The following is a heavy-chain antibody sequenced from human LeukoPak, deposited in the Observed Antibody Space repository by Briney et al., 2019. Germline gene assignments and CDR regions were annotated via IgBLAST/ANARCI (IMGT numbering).Heavy chain of an antibody. CDR1: GGSLSSYY. V-gene: IGHV4-59*01. Sequence: PSETLSLTCTVSGGSLSSYYWSWIRQPPGKGLEWIGYIYYSGSTNYNPSLKSRVTISVDTSKNQFSLKLSSVTAADTAVYYCARTIVVIPAATGDDAFDIWGQGTMVTVSS. CDR3: ARTIVVIPAATGDDAFDI. CDR2: IYYSGST. J-gene: IGHJ3*02. D-gene: IGHD2-2*01.